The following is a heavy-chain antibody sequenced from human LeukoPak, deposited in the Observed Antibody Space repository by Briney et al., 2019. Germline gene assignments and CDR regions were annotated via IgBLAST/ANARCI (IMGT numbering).Heavy chain of an antibody. CDR1: GFTFTRNA. CDR3: AKDFSSSWYRFDY. D-gene: IGHD6-13*01. CDR2: IDGSGGTT. Sequence: HPGGSLRLSCAASGFTFTRNAMAWVRQAPGKGLEWVSAIDGSGGTTFYADSVKGRVTISRVQSTNTVYLQMNSLRAEDTAVCYCAKDFSSSWYRFDYWGQGTVVADSS. J-gene: IGHJ4*02. V-gene: IGHV3-23*01.